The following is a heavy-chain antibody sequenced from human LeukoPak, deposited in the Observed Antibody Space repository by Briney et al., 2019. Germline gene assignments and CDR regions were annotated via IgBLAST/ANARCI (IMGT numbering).Heavy chain of an antibody. CDR2: INHSGST. CDR1: GGSFSGYY. V-gene: IGHV4-34*01. Sequence: SETLSLTCAVYGGSFSGYYWSWIRQPPGKGLEWIGEINHSGSTNYNPSLKSRVTISVDTSKNQFSLKLSSVTAADTAVYYCARRRAEDYYESSGNFDYWGQGTLSPSPQ. D-gene: IGHD3-22*01. J-gene: IGHJ4*02. CDR3: ARRRAEDYYESSGNFDY.